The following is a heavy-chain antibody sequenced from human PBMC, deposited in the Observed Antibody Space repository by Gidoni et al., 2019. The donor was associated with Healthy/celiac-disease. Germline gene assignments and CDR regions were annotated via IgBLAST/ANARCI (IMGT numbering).Heavy chain of an antibody. D-gene: IGHD5-18*01. CDR1: GFTLSSYD. V-gene: IGHV3-13*01. CDR3: ARGNSYETGYYGMDV. CDR2: IGTAGDT. Sequence: EVQLVESGGGLVQPGGSLRLSCAASGFTLSSYDMHWVRQATGKGLEWVSAIGTAGDTYYPGSVKGRFTISRENAKNSLYLQMNSLRAGDTAVYYCARGNSYETGYYGMDVWGQGTTVTVSS. J-gene: IGHJ6*02.